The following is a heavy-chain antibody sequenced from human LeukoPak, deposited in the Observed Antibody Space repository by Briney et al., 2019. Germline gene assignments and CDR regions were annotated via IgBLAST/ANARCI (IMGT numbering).Heavy chain of an antibody. Sequence: GGSLRLSCAASGFTFSSYSMNWVRQAPGKGLEWVSSISSSSYIYYADSVKGRFTISRDNAKNSLYLQRNSLRAEDTAVYYCARVPTMTTGSYYFDYWGQGTLVTVSS. CDR1: GFTFSSYS. V-gene: IGHV3-21*01. CDR3: ARVPTMTTGSYYFDY. D-gene: IGHD4-11*01. J-gene: IGHJ4*02. CDR2: ISSSSYI.